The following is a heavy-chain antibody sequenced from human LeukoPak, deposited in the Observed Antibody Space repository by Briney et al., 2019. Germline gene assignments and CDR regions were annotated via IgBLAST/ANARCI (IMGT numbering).Heavy chain of an antibody. CDR3: ARHQGYRYFDY. CDR2: IYYSGGT. J-gene: IGHJ4*02. V-gene: IGHV4-59*08. CDR1: GGSISSYY. Sequence: SETLSLTCTVSGGSISSYYWSWIRQPPGKGLEWIGYIYYSGGTNYNPSLKSRVTISVDTSKNQFSLKLNSVTAADTAVYYCARHQGYRYFDYWGQGTLVTVSS. D-gene: IGHD5-18*01.